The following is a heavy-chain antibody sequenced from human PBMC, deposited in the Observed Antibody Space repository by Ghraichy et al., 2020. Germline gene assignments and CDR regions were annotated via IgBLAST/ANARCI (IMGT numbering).Heavy chain of an antibody. Sequence: SETLSLTCTVSGGSISSGSYYWSWIRQPAGKGLEWIGRIYPSESANYNPSLKSRVTISVDTSKNQFSLKLSPVTAADTAVYYCARDNSGANYFGSGGGGLDIWGQGTMVTVSS. CDR1: GGSISSGSYY. D-gene: IGHD3-10*01. V-gene: IGHV4-61*02. J-gene: IGHJ3*02. CDR2: IYPSESA. CDR3: ARDNSGANYFGSGGGGLDI.